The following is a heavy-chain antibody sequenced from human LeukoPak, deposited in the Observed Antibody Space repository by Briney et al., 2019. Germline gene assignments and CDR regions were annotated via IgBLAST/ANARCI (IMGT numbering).Heavy chain of an antibody. Sequence: TGGSLRLSCAASGFTFSSYEMNWVRQAPGKGLEWVSYISSSGSTIYYADSVKGRFTISRDNAKNSLYLQMNSLRAEDTAVYYCAKEAQQLVGFCAFDIWGQGTMVTVSS. CDR2: ISSSGSTI. J-gene: IGHJ3*02. CDR3: AKEAQQLVGFCAFDI. CDR1: GFTFSSYE. D-gene: IGHD6-13*01. V-gene: IGHV3-48*03.